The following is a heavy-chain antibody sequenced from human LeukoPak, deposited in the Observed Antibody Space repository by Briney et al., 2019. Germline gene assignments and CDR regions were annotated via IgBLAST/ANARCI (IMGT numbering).Heavy chain of an antibody. D-gene: IGHD6-19*01. CDR1: GFTFSSYD. CDR3: ARGPPIGYSSGCLDY. V-gene: IGHV3-13*01. Sequence: PGGSLRLSCAASGFTFSSYDMHWVRXATGKGLEWVSAIGTAGDTYYPGSVKGRFTISRENAKNSLYLQMNSLRAGDTAVYYCARGPPIGYSSGCLDYWGQGTLVTVSS. CDR2: IGTAGDT. J-gene: IGHJ4*02.